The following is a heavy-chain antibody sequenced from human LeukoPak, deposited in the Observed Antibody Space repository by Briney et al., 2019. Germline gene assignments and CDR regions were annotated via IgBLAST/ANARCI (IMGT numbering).Heavy chain of an antibody. CDR3: ARGSGYSYGLSPDY. Sequence: SETLSLTCAVYGGSFSGYYWSWIRQPPGKGLEWIGEINHSRSTNYNPSLKSRVTISVDTSKNQFSLKLSSVTAADTAVYYCARGSGYSYGLSPDYWGQGTLVTVSS. J-gene: IGHJ4*02. CDR1: GGSFSGYY. V-gene: IGHV4-34*01. D-gene: IGHD5-18*01. CDR2: INHSRST.